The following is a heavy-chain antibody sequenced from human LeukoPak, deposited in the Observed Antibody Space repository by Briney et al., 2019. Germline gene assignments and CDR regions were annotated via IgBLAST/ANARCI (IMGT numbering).Heavy chain of an antibody. J-gene: IGHJ3*02. D-gene: IGHD5-12*01. CDR3: ARDGSGSGYDYGAFDI. V-gene: IGHV4-59*01. CDR1: GDSISSYY. CDR2: IYYSGST. Sequence: SETLSLTCTVSGDSISSYYWSWIRQRPGKGLEWIGYIYYSGSTNYNPSLKSRVTISVDTSKNQFSLKLSSVTAADTAVYYCARDGSGSGYDYGAFDIWGQGTMVTVAS.